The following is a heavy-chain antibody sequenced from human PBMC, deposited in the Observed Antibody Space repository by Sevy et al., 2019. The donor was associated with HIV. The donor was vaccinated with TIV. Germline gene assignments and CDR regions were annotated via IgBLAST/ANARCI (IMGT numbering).Heavy chain of an antibody. CDR3: AKDMYYYDSSGYFDY. D-gene: IGHD3-22*01. CDR2: ISWNSGSI. CDR1: GFTFDDYA. J-gene: IGHJ4*02. V-gene: IGHV3-9*01. Sequence: GGSLRLSCAASGFTFDDYAMHWVRQAPGKGLEWVSGISWNSGSIGYADSVKGRFTISRDNAKNSLYLQMNSLRAEDTALYYCAKDMYYYDSSGYFDYWGQGTLVTVSS.